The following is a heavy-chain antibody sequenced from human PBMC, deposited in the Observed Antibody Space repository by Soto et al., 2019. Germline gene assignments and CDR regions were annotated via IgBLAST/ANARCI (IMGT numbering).Heavy chain of an antibody. J-gene: IGHJ6*02. CDR3: AKRMYNDMRSGMDV. Sequence: EVRLVESGGGFVQPGGSLRLSCEASGFSFSSYTMNWVRQAPGKGLEWVSFISGRGTTTYYADSVKGRFTISRDNSKKTVYLQMNSLRVEDRAVYYCAKRMYNDMRSGMDVWGQGTTVTVSS. CDR2: ISGRGTTT. D-gene: IGHD1-1*01. V-gene: IGHV3-48*01. CDR1: GFSFSSYT.